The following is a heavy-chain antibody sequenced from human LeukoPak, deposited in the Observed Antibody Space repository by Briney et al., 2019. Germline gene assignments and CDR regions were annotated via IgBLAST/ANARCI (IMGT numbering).Heavy chain of an antibody. V-gene: IGHV3-23*01. J-gene: IGHJ4*02. Sequence: PGRSLRLSCAASGFTFSSYAMSWVRQAPGKGLEWVSAISGSGGSTYYADSVKGRFTISRDNSKNTLYLQMNSLRAEDTAVYYCAKRNAGTKFHLPYYFDYWGQGTLVTVSS. CDR2: ISGSGGST. D-gene: IGHD2-8*01. CDR1: GFTFSSYA. CDR3: AKRNAGTKFHLPYYFDY.